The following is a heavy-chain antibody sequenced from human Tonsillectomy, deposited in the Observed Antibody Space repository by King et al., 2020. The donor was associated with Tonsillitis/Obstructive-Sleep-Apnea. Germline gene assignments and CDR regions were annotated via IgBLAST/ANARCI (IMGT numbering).Heavy chain of an antibody. J-gene: IGHJ6*03. D-gene: IGHD3-10*01. Sequence: VQLVESGAEVKKPGASVKVSCKASGYTFTSYGISWVRQAPGQGLEWMGWISAYNGNTNYAQKLQGRVTMTTDTSTTTAYMELRSLRSDDTAVYYCARAPSLWFGELSNYYYYYMDVWGKGTTVTVSS. CDR1: GYTFTSYG. V-gene: IGHV1-18*01. CDR3: ARAPSLWFGELSNYYYYYMDV. CDR2: ISAYNGNT.